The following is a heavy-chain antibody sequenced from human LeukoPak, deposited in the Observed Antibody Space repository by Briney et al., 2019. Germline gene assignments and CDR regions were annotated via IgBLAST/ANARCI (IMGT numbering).Heavy chain of an antibody. J-gene: IGHJ4*02. CDR2: INPNSGGT. V-gene: IGHV1-2*02. CDR1: GYTFTGYY. CDR3: ARSDGYSGYDYEDY. D-gene: IGHD5-12*01. Sequence: ASVKVSCKASGYTFTGYYMHWARQAPGQGLEWMGWINPNSGGTNYAQKFQGRVTMTRDTSISTAYMELSRLRSDDTAVYYCARSDGYSGYDYEDYWGQGTLVTVSS.